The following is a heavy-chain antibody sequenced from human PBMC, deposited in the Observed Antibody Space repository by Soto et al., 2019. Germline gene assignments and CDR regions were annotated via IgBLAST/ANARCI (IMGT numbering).Heavy chain of an antibody. Sequence: VGSLRLSCEASGFMFGTSGMHWVRQAPGKGLEWVSGIWLDGSERYYSDSVKGRFTISRDNSKNTLFLQMNSLRVEDTAVYFCARDASGTTSFLASWGQGTLVTVSS. CDR2: IWLDGSER. D-gene: IGHD1-1*01. CDR1: GFMFGTSG. J-gene: IGHJ5*01. CDR3: ARDASGTTSFLAS. V-gene: IGHV3-33*01.